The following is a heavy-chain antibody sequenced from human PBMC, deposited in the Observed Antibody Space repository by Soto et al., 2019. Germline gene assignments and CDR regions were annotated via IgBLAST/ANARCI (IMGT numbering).Heavy chain of an antibody. CDR3: ARGKGMEENYYYYSLDV. V-gene: IGHV1-3*01. CDR1: GYSFTSHS. J-gene: IGHJ6*02. CDR2: INRGNGNT. Sequence: ASAKVAGNPAGYSFTSHSIYPVRLAPGQRLELMGSINRGNGNTKYSQKFLDRVTITGDASASTGHVELSSLRSEDTAVYSCARGKGMEENYYYYSLDVWGHGNTVAVS. D-gene: IGHD1-1*01.